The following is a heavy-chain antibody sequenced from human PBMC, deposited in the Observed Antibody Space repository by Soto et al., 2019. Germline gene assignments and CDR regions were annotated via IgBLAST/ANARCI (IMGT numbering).Heavy chain of an antibody. D-gene: IGHD6-19*01. V-gene: IGHV1-2*04. CDR3: ARTRYSCGWQRDAFDI. CDR2: INPNSGGT. J-gene: IGHJ3*02. Sequence: ASVKVSCKASGYTFTGYYMHWVRQAPGQGLEWMGWINPNSGGTNYAQKFQGWVTMTRDTSISIAYMELSRLRSDDTAVYYCARTRYSCGWQRDAFDIWGQGTMVTVSS. CDR1: GYTFTGYY.